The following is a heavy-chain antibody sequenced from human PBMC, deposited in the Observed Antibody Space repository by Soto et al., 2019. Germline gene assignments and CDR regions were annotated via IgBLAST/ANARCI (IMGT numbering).Heavy chain of an antibody. CDR1: GFTFSSYW. D-gene: IGHD2-2*01. V-gene: IGHV3-74*01. CDR2: INSDGSST. CDR3: ARPADAGYCSSTSCRTTHWFDP. J-gene: IGHJ5*02. Sequence: GGSLRLSCAASGFTFSSYWMHWVRQAPGKGLVWVSRINSDGSSTSYADSVKGRFTISRDNAKNTLYLQMNSLRAEDTAVYYWARPADAGYCSSTSCRTTHWFDPWGQGTLVTVSS.